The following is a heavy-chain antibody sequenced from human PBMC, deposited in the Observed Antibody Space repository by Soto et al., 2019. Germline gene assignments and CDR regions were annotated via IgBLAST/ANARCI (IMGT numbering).Heavy chain of an antibody. D-gene: IGHD3-22*01. J-gene: IGHJ4*02. V-gene: IGHV2-5*02. CDR3: AHIPTGYYDSSGFDY. CDR1: GFSLSTSGVG. CDR2: IYWDDDK. Sequence: QITLKESGPTLVKPTQTLTLTCTFSGFSLSTSGVGVGWIRQPPGKALEWLALIYWDDDKRYSPSLKSRLTITKDTYKNQVVLTMTNMDPVDTATYYCAHIPTGYYDSSGFDYWGQGTLVTVSS.